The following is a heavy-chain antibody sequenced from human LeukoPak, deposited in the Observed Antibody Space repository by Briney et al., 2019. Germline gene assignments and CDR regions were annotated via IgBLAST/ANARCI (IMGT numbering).Heavy chain of an antibody. J-gene: IGHJ6*04. CDR2: ISNRGST. CDR3: AGLKVDIVALNAQHHGRDV. Sequence: SETLSLTCTVSGGSVSSGGCYWSWIRQTPGKGLEWVGFISNRGSTNYNPSLKSRVTISIDTSKNDFSLRVTSVTAADTAVYYCAGLKVDIVALNAQHHGRDVWGKGTTVTVSS. CDR1: GGSVSSGGCY. V-gene: IGHV4-61*03. D-gene: IGHD5-12*01.